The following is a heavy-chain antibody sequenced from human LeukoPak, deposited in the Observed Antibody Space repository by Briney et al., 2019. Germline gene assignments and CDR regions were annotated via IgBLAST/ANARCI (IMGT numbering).Heavy chain of an antibody. D-gene: IGHD4-17*01. Sequence: SETLSLTCAVCGGSFSGYYWSWIRQPPGKGLEWIGEINHSGSTNYNPSLKSRVTISVDTSKNQFSLKLSSVTAADTAVYYCARRMTTSDYWGQGTLVTVSS. CDR1: GGSFSGYY. J-gene: IGHJ4*02. CDR2: INHSGST. CDR3: ARRMTTSDY. V-gene: IGHV4-34*01.